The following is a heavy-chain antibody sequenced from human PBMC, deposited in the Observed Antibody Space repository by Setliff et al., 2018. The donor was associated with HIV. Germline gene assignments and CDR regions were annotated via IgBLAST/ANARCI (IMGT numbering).Heavy chain of an antibody. CDR2: IFNSGTT. CDR1: GDSITSYY. D-gene: IGHD2-21*01. Sequence: SETLSLTCTVSGDSITSYYWTWIRQPPGKGLEWIGYIFNSGTTNYNPSLKSRVTISLDTSKNQFSLKLNSVTAADTAVYYCARAPRTSGVVGYYYYYGMDVWGQGTTVTVSS. CDR3: ARAPRTSGVVGYYYYYGMDV. J-gene: IGHJ6*02. V-gene: IGHV4-59*01.